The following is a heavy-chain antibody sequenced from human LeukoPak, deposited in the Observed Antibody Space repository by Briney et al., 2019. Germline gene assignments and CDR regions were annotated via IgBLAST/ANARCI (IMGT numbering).Heavy chain of an antibody. V-gene: IGHV3-23*01. CDR1: GFTFSISA. CDR2: ISGRGSST. J-gene: IGHJ4*02. D-gene: IGHD3-10*01. Sequence: GGSLGLSCAGSGFTFSISAMCWVRQPPGKGLEWVSAISGRGSSTYYADSVKGRFTISRDNSKNTLYLQMNSLRAEDTAVYYCAKDPMVRGLTYDNWGQGTLVTVSS. CDR3: AKDPMVRGLTYDN.